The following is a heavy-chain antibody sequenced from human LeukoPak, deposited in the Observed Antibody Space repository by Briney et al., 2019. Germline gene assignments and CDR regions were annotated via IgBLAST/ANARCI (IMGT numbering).Heavy chain of an antibody. J-gene: IGHJ5*02. CDR2: IKQDGSEK. CDR3: ARDDCSSISCYHNWFDP. Sequence: PGGSLRLSCAASGFTFSSYWMSWVRQAPGKGLEWVANIKQDGSEKYYVDSVKGRFTISRDNAKNSLYLQMNSLRAEVTAVYYCARDDCSSISCYHNWFDPWGQGTLVTVSS. D-gene: IGHD2-2*01. V-gene: IGHV3-7*01. CDR1: GFTFSSYW.